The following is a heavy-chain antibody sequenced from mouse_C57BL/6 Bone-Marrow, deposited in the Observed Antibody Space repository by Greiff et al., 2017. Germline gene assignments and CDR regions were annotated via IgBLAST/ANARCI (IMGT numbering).Heavy chain of an antibody. J-gene: IGHJ4*01. CDR3: TTDGGSYAMDY. V-gene: IGHV14-1*01. D-gene: IGHD2-3*01. CDR2: LDPADGDT. CDR1: GFNIKDYY. Sequence: EVQLQQSGAELVRPGASVKLSCTASGFNIKDYYMHWVKQRPEQGLEWIGRLDPADGDTEYAPKFQGKATMTADTSSNTAYLQLSSLTSEDTAVYYCTTDGGSYAMDYWGQGTSVTVSS.